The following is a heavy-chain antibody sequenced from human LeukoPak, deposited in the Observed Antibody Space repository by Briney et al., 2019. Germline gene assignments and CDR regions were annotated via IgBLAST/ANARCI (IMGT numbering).Heavy chain of an antibody. Sequence: GGSLRLSCAASGFTFSSYSMNWVRQAPGKGLVWVSSISSSSSYIYYADSVKGRLTISRDNAKNSLYLQMNSLRAEDTAVYYCARWEYSSSGFDYWGQGTLVTVSS. CDR1: GFTFSSYS. J-gene: IGHJ4*02. D-gene: IGHD6-13*01. V-gene: IGHV3-21*01. CDR2: ISSSSSYI. CDR3: ARWEYSSSGFDY.